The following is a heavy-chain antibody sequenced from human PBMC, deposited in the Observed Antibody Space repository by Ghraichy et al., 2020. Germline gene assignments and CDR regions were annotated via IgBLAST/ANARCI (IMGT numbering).Heavy chain of an antibody. CDR3: AKIYSRWDNYDYGDYGGPGY. J-gene: IGHJ4*02. Sequence: GGSLRLSCAASGFTFSSYGMHWVRQAPGKGLEWVAVISYDGSNKYYADSVKGRFTISRDNSKNTLYLQMNSLRAEDTAVYYCAKIYSRWDNYDYGDYGGPGYWGQGTLVTVSS. CDR2: ISYDGSNK. CDR1: GFTFSSYG. D-gene: IGHD4-17*01. V-gene: IGHV3-30*18.